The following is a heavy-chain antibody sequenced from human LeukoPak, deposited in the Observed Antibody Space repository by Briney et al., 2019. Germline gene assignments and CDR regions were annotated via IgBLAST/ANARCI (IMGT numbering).Heavy chain of an antibody. J-gene: IGHJ5*02. CDR2: INPSGGST. D-gene: IGHD3-9*01. Sequence: GASVKVSCKASGYTFTSYYMHWVRQAPGQGLEWMGIINPSGGSTSYAQEFQGRVTMTRDTSTSTVYMELSSLRSEDTAVYYCARVPILTGYCQGGWFDPWGQGTLVTVSS. V-gene: IGHV1-46*01. CDR3: ARVPILTGYCQGGWFDP. CDR1: GYTFTSYY.